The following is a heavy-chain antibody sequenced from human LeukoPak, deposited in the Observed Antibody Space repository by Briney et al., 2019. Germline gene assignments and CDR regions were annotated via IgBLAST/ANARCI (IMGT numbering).Heavy chain of an antibody. CDR3: ARGDPPYYYYYYMDV. CDR2: INPSGGST. Sequence: GASVKVSCKASGYTFTSYYMHWVRQAPGQGLEWMGIINPSGGSTSYAQKLQGRVTMTTDTSTSTAYMELRSLRSDDTAVYYCARGDPPYYYYYYMDVWGKGTTVTVSS. CDR1: GYTFTSYY. V-gene: IGHV1-46*01. J-gene: IGHJ6*03.